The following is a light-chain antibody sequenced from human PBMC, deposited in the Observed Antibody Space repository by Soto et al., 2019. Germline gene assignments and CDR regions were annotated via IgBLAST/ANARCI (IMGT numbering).Light chain of an antibody. CDR3: QQYGTSPRWT. CDR1: QTVNSN. CDR2: GAS. Sequence: EIVMTQSPATLSVSPGERATLSCRASQTVNSNLAWYQQKPGQAPRLLIYGASTRANGVPDRFSGSGSGTDFTLTISRLDPADFAVYYCQQYGTSPRWTFGQGTKVDIK. J-gene: IGKJ1*01. V-gene: IGKV3-20*01.